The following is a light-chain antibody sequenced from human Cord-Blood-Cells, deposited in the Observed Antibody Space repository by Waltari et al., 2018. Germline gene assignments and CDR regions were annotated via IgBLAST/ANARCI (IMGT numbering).Light chain of an antibody. J-gene: IGKJ2*01. V-gene: IGKV3-20*01. Sequence: EIVLTQSPGTLSLSPGERATLSCRASQSVSSSYLAWYQQKPGQAPRLLISGASSRATDIPDRFSGSGSGTDFTLTISRLEPEDFAVYYCQQYGSSPPYTFGQGTKLEIK. CDR1: QSVSSSY. CDR2: GAS. CDR3: QQYGSSPPYT.